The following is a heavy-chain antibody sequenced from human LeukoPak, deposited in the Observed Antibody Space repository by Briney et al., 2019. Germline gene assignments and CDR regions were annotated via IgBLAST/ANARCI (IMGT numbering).Heavy chain of an antibody. CDR3: AKMAGTYYYYMDV. CDR2: TSYDGSNK. D-gene: IGHD6-19*01. Sequence: PGGSLRLSCEASGFTFSNYAIHWVRQAPGKGLEWVAVTSYDGSNKYYADSVKGRFTISRDNSKNTLYLQMNSLRVEDTAVYYCAKMAGTYYYYMDVWGKGTTVTVSS. CDR1: GFTFSNYA. J-gene: IGHJ6*03. V-gene: IGHV3-30-3*02.